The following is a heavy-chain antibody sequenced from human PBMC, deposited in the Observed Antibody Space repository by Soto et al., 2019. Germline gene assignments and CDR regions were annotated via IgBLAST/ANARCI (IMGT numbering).Heavy chain of an antibody. V-gene: IGHV3-21*01. Sequence: GESLKISCAASGFTFSSYSMNWVRQAPGKGLEWVSSISSSSSYIYYADSVKGRFTISRDNAKNSLYLQMNSLRAEDTAVYYCARDGYYGSGSYLGYWGQGTLVTVSS. J-gene: IGHJ4*02. D-gene: IGHD3-10*01. CDR2: ISSSSSYI. CDR1: GFTFSSYS. CDR3: ARDGYYGSGSYLGY.